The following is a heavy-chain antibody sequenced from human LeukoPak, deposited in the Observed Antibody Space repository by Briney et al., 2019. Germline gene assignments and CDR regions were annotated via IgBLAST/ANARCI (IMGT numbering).Heavy chain of an antibody. V-gene: IGHV3-9*02. CDR3: AKGGNDFWSGYYA. D-gene: IGHD3-3*01. Sequence: GGSLRLSCAASGFTSDDYALHWVRQAPGKGLEWVSGISWNSGSIGYADSVKGRFTISRDNAKNSLYLQMNSLRAEDMALYYCAKGGNDFWSGYYAWGQGTLVTVSS. CDR1: GFTSDDYA. CDR2: ISWNSGSI. J-gene: IGHJ5*02.